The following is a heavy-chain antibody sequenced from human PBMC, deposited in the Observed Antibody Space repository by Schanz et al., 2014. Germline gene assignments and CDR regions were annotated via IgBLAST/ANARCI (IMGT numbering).Heavy chain of an antibody. CDR2: INAHTGNT. J-gene: IGHJ3*02. Sequence: QPMQSGSEVRKPGASVKVSCKASGYIFGSHGMTWVRQAPGQGPELMGWINAHTGNTQYAQKCQGRVNMTRDTVTTTVHLELTRLRTDDTAIYYGAKVHIATYNYNSPDAFDIGGQGTRVTVSS. CDR1: GYIFGSHG. CDR3: AKVHIATYNYNSPDAFDI. D-gene: IGHD1-20*01. V-gene: IGHV1-18*01.